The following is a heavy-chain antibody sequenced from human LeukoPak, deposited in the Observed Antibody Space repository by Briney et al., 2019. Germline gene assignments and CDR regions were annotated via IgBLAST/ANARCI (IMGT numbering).Heavy chain of an antibody. CDR3: ARGTQWLDTDY. CDR1: GGSFSSYA. J-gene: IGHJ4*02. D-gene: IGHD6-19*01. V-gene: IGHV1-69*05. CDR2: IIPIFGTA. Sequence: GASVKVSCKASGGSFSSYAIRWVRQAPGQGLEWMERIIPIFGTANYAQKFQGRVTITRDASTSTAYMELSSLRSEDTAVYYCARGTQWLDTDYWGQGTLVTVSS.